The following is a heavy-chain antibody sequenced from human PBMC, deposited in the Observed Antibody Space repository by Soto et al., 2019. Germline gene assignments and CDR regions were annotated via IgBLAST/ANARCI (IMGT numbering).Heavy chain of an antibody. CDR2: SRDKANSFST. J-gene: IGHJ3*01. CDR1: GFTLSDYY. CDR3: ARTKSYGAYDV. V-gene: IGHV3-72*01. Sequence: EVKLVESGGGLVQPGGSLRLSCAVSGFTLSDYYIDWVRQAPGKGLEWLARSRDKANSFSTDYAASVKGRLSISRDDSESSVFLRMNSLRTEDTALYYCARTKSYGAYDVWGQGTVVIVSS. D-gene: IGHD3-10*01.